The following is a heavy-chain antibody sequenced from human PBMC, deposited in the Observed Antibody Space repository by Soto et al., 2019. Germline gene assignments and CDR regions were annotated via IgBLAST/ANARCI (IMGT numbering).Heavy chain of an antibody. CDR3: ARVRLGIHDAFDI. CDR1: GCTFSSYG. Sequence: GGSLRLSCAASGCTFSSYGMHWVRQAPGKGLEWVAVIWYDESNKYYADSVKGRFTISRDNSKNTLYLQMNSLRAEDTAVYYCARVRLGIHDAFDIWGQGTMVPVSS. V-gene: IGHV3-33*01. J-gene: IGHJ3*02. CDR2: IWYDESNK. D-gene: IGHD3-9*01.